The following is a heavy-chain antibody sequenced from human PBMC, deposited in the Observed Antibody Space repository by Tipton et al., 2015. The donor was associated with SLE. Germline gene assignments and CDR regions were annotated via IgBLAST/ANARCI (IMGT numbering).Heavy chain of an antibody. D-gene: IGHD6-13*01. V-gene: IGHV4-39*07. CDR2: VYYNGNT. Sequence: WVRQVPGKGLEWVGTVYYNGNTYYKSSLKSRVTISVDTSKNQVSLKLSTVTAADTAVYHCARHSSSYFRGIGDWGQGTLVTVSS. J-gene: IGHJ4*02. CDR3: ARHSSSYFRGIGD.